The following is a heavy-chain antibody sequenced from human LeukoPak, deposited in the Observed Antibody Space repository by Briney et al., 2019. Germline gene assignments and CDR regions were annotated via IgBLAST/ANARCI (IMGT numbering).Heavy chain of an antibody. CDR3: ARDPGTMLRGSRRGYDGNYYYMDV. CDR1: DYSVSNSYY. J-gene: IGHJ6*03. CDR2: AHHSGIT. Sequence: SETLSLTCTVSDYSVSNSYYWGWIRQPPGKGLEWIGNAHHSGITNYNPSLKRRVSISIDTSKKQFSLKLTSLEAADTVVYYCARDPGTMLRGSRRGYDGNYYYMDVWGKGTTVTISS. V-gene: IGHV4-38-2*02. D-gene: IGHD3-10*01.